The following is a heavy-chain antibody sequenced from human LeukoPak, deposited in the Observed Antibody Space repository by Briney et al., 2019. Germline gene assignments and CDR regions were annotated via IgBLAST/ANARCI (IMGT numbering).Heavy chain of an antibody. D-gene: IGHD4-23*01. Sequence: ASVKVSCKASGYTFTSYYMHWVRQAPGQGLEWMGIINPSGSSTSYAQKFQGRVTMTRDTSTSTVYMELSSLRSEDTAAYSCARPYGGSFDYRGQGTLVTVSS. J-gene: IGHJ4*02. CDR2: INPSGSST. CDR1: GYTFTSYY. V-gene: IGHV1-46*01. CDR3: ARPYGGSFDY.